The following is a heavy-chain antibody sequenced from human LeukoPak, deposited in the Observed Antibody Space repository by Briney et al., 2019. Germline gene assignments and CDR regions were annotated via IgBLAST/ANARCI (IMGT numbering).Heavy chain of an antibody. CDR3: ARESAPFDWFDP. CDR2: ISSSSSYI. Sequence: GGSLRLSCAASGFTFSGYNMNWVRQAAGKGLEWVSSISSSSSYIFYADSVKGRFTISRDNAKNSLYLQMNSLRAEDTAVYYCARESAPFDWFDPWGQGTLVTVSS. CDR1: GFTFSGYN. J-gene: IGHJ5*02. V-gene: IGHV3-21*01.